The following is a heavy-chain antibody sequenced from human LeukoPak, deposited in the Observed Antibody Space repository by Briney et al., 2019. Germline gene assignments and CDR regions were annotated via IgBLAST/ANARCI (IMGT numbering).Heavy chain of an antibody. CDR1: GFTFSSYA. CDR2: ICSSGGST. V-gene: IGHV3-23*01. J-gene: IGHJ6*03. Sequence: PGGSLRLSCAASGFTFSSYAMSWVRPAPGKGLEWVSAICSSGGSTYYAESVKGRFSISRDNSKNTLYLQMNSLRAEDTAVYYCAKGGPNCSGGSCYYYYYMDVWGKGTTVTVSS. D-gene: IGHD2-15*01. CDR3: AKGGPNCSGGSCYYYYYMDV.